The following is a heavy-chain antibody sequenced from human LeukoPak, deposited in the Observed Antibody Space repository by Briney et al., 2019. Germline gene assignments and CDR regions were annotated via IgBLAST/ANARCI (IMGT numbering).Heavy chain of an antibody. CDR1: GFTFSSYE. Sequence: GGSLRLSCAAPGFTFSSYEMNWVRQAPGKGLEWVSYISSSGSTIYYADSVKGRFTISRDNAKNSLYLQMNSLRAEDTAVYYCARYRVEMANLDYWGQGTLVTVSS. D-gene: IGHD5-24*01. J-gene: IGHJ4*02. CDR2: ISSSGSTI. V-gene: IGHV3-48*03. CDR3: ARYRVEMANLDY.